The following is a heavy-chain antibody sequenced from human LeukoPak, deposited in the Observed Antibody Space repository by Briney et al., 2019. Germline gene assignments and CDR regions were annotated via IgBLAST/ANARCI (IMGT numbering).Heavy chain of an antibody. CDR3: PRERYYYDSSGSYYFDY. V-gene: IGHV3-30-3*01. Sequence: PGRSLRLSCAASGFTFSSYAMHWVRQAPGKGLEWVTVISYDGSNKYYADSVKGRFTISRDNSKNTLYLQMNSLRAEDTAVYYCPRERYYYDSSGSYYFDYWGHGTLVTVSS. J-gene: IGHJ4*01. CDR2: ISYDGSNK. CDR1: GFTFSSYA. D-gene: IGHD3-22*01.